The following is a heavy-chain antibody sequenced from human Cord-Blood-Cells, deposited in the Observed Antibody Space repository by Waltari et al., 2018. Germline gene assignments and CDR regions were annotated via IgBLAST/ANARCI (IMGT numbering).Heavy chain of an antibody. D-gene: IGHD3-3*01. CDR2: ISSSSSYI. CDR1: GFTFSSYS. J-gene: IGHJ4*02. V-gene: IGHV3-21*01. Sequence: LVKPGGSLRLSCAASGFTFSSYSMNWVRQAPGKGLEWVSSISSSSSYIYYADSVKGRFTISRDNAKNSLYLQMNSLRAEDTAVYYCARPYYDFWSGYYYFDYWGQGTLVTVSS. CDR3: ARPYYDFWSGYYYFDY.